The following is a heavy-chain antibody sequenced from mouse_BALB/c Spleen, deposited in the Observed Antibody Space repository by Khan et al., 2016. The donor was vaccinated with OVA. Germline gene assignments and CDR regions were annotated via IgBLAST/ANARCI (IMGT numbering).Heavy chain of an antibody. CDR2: FYPGSGTT. V-gene: IGHV1-77*01. Sequence: QVQLQQSGPELVKPWASVKMSCKISGYTFTDYVITWVKQRTGQGLEWIGEFYPGSGTTYYNEKFKGKATLTADKSSNTVNMQLSSLTSEDSAVYYCARSYDGAGFAYWGQGTLVTVSA. D-gene: IGHD1-1*01. J-gene: IGHJ3*01. CDR3: ARSYDGAGFAY. CDR1: GYTFTDYV.